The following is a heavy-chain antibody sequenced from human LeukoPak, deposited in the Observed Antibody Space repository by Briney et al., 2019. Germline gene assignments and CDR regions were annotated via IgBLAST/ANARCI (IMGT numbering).Heavy chain of an antibody. CDR3: ARQIAAAGTESFDY. V-gene: IGHV5-51*01. CDR1: GYSFTSYW. Sequence: GESLKISCKGSGYSFTSYWIGWVRPMAGKGLEWMGIIYPGDSDTTYSPPFTGPVTTSADTSISTAYLQWSSLKASDTAMYYCARQIAAAGTESFDYWGQGTLVTVSS. CDR2: IYPGDSDT. D-gene: IGHD6-13*01. J-gene: IGHJ4*02.